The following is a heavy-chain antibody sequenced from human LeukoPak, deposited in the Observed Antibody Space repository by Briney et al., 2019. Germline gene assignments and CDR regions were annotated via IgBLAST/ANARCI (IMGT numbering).Heavy chain of an antibody. D-gene: IGHD3-10*01. CDR1: GFTFSRYE. CDR3: ARDYASDY. CDR2: ISRSGDTI. V-gene: IGHV3-48*03. Sequence: PGWALPVSCVASGFTFSRYEMNWDRQAPGKGMEWVSYISRSGDTIYFADSVKGRFTISRDNAKDSLYLQMSSLRAEDTAVYYCARDYASDYWGQGTLVTVSS. J-gene: IGHJ4*02.